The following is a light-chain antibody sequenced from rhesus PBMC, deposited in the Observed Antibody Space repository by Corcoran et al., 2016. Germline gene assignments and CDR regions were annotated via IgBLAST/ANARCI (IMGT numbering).Light chain of an antibody. V-gene: IGKV1S15*01. CDR3: QHGYGTPYS. CDR2: YTS. Sequence: DIQMTQSPSSLSASVGDTVTITCRASQGISNNLAWYQQKPGKVPKLLIYYTSTLQSGGPSRFSGSGSGTDFPLSISSLQPEDFATYYCQHGYGTPYSFGQGTKVEIK. J-gene: IGKJ2*01. CDR1: QGISNN.